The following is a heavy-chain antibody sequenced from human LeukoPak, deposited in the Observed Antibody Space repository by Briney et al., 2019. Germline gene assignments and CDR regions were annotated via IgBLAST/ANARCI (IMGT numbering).Heavy chain of an antibody. Sequence: GGSLRLSCAASGFTFSSYSMNWVRQAPGKGLEWVSSISSSSSYIYYADSVKGRFTISRDNAKNSLYLQMNSLRAEDTAVYYCARDLLWFGEDDPPSYYFDYWGQGTLVTVSS. D-gene: IGHD3-10*01. V-gene: IGHV3-21*01. J-gene: IGHJ4*02. CDR3: ARDLLWFGEDDPPSYYFDY. CDR2: ISSSSSYI. CDR1: GFTFSSYS.